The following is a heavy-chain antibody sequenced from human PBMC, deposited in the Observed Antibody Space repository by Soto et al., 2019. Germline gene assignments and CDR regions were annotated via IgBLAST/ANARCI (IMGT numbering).Heavy chain of an antibody. CDR3: ATGGPSTYSRILY. CDR2: ISGSGGST. Sequence: GGSLRLACAACGVTFSSYAMSWVRQAPGKGLEWVSAISGSGGSTYYADSVKGRFTISRDNSKNTLFLQMNSLRAEDPAVYYCATGGPSTYSRILYWGQGTLVTVSS. CDR1: GVTFSSYA. V-gene: IGHV3-23*01. D-gene: IGHD6-13*01. J-gene: IGHJ4*02.